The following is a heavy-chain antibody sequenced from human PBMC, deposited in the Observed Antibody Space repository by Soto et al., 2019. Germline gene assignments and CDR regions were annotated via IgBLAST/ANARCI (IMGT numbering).Heavy chain of an antibody. CDR3: ARVRTYGDYRASLRY. V-gene: IGHV3-30-3*01. CDR1: GFTFSSYA. D-gene: IGHD4-17*01. Sequence: QVQLVESGGGVVQPGRSLRLSCAASGFTFSSYAMHWVRQAPGKGLEWVAVISYDGSNKYYADSVKGRFTISGDNSKNTLDLQMNSLRAEDTAVYYCARVRTYGDYRASLRYWGQGTLVTVSS. CDR2: ISYDGSNK. J-gene: IGHJ4*02.